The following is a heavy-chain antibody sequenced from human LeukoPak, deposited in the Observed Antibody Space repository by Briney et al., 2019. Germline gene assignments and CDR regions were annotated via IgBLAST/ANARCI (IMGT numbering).Heavy chain of an antibody. Sequence: GGSLRLSCAASGFTFSSYAMHWVRQAPGKGLEWVAVISYDGSNKCYADSVKGRFTISRDNSKNTLYLQMNSLRAEDTAVYYCAKDDHYSSSWTVDAFDIWGQGTMVTVSS. CDR2: ISYDGSNK. V-gene: IGHV3-30*04. CDR3: AKDDHYSSSWTVDAFDI. J-gene: IGHJ3*02. D-gene: IGHD6-13*01. CDR1: GFTFSSYA.